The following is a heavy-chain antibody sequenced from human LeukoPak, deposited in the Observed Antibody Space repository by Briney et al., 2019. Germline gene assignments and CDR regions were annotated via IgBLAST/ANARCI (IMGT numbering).Heavy chain of an antibody. CDR1: GYTFASYD. Sequence: ASVKVSCKASGYTFASYDINWVRQTTGQGLEWMGWMNPNSGNTGYAQKFQGRVTMTRNTSITTAYMELNSLRSEDTAVYYCAKPSSGWTSFDYWGHGTLVTVSS. CDR2: MNPNSGNT. V-gene: IGHV1-8*01. D-gene: IGHD6-19*01. CDR3: AKPSSGWTSFDY. J-gene: IGHJ4*01.